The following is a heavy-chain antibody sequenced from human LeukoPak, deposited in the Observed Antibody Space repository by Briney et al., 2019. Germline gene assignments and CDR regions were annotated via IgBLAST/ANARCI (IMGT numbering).Heavy chain of an antibody. CDR2: IYYSGST. CDR3: ARGIESYGDYGY. Sequence: SETLSLTCTVSGGSISSGDYYWSWIRQPPGKGLEWIGYIYYSGSTYYNPSLKSRVTISVDTSKNQFSLKLSSVTAADTAIYYCARGIESYGDYGYWGQGILVTVSS. D-gene: IGHD4-17*01. J-gene: IGHJ4*02. V-gene: IGHV4-30-4*08. CDR1: GGSISSGDYY.